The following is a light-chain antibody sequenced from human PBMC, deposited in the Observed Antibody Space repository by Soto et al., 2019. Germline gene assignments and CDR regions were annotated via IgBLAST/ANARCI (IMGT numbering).Light chain of an antibody. CDR2: DAS. CDR1: QSISTW. CDR3: QQYYDFRT. V-gene: IGKV1-5*01. Sequence: DIQMTQSPSTLSATAGDRVTITCRASQSISTWLAWYQQKPGKAPKLLIYDASSLEVGVPSRFSGSGSRTEFTLTISSLQPDDYGTYYCQQYYDFRTFGQGTKV. J-gene: IGKJ1*01.